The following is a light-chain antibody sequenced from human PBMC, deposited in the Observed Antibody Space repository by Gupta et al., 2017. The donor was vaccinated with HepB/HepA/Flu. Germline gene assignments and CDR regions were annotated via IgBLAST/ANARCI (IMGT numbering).Light chain of an antibody. V-gene: IGLV1-40*01. CDR3: QSYDSSLTEV. Sequence: QSVLTPPPSVSAAPGPTVIISCTGSRSNTGAGYNVHWYHQLPGRAPKLLIFGNTNRPAGVPDRFSASKSGTSASLAITGLQAEDEADYYCQSYDSSLTEVFGGGTKLTVL. CDR1: RSNTGAGYN. J-gene: IGLJ3*02. CDR2: GNT.